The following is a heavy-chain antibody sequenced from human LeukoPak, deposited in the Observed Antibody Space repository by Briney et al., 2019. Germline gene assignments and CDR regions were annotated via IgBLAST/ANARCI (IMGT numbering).Heavy chain of an antibody. V-gene: IGHV4-59*01. D-gene: IGHD6-13*01. J-gene: IGHJ4*02. CDR3: ARVSSSNWFAPFDY. CDR2: IYYSGST. Sequence: KTSETLSLTCTVSGGSINRYYWTWIRQPPGKGLEWIGYIYYSGSTNYNPSLKNRVTISVDTSKNQFSLKLSSVTAADTAVYYCARVSSSNWFAPFDYWGQGTLVTVSS. CDR1: GGSINRYY.